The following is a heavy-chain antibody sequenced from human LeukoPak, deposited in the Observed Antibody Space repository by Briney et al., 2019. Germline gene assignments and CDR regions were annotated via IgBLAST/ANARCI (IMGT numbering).Heavy chain of an antibody. J-gene: IGHJ4*02. CDR1: GYTFTSYG. Sequence: VASVKVSCKASGYTFTSYGISWVRQATGQGLEWMGWMSPDSGYTGYAQTFQGRVTLTRNTSVSTAFMELSSLRSEDTAVYYCEIYTGYDSFWGQGTLVTVSS. D-gene: IGHD5-12*01. CDR3: EIYTGYDSF. V-gene: IGHV1-8*01. CDR2: MSPDSGYT.